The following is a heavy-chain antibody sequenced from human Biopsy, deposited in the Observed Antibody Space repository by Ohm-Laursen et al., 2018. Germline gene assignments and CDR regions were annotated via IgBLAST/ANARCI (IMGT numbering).Heavy chain of an antibody. CDR2: ITSKANSYAT. CDR3: TRALEWLLDY. V-gene: IGHV3-73*01. CDR1: GFTFSDSA. J-gene: IGHJ4*02. D-gene: IGHD5-12*01. Sequence: SLRLSCAASGFTFSDSAIHWVRQASGKGLEWVGRITSKANSYATAYVGSMKGRFTISRDDSKNTAYLQMNSLKAEDTAVYYCTRALEWLLDYWGQGTLVTVSS.